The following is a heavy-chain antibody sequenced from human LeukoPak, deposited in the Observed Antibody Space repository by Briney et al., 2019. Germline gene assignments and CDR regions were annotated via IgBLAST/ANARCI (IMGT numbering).Heavy chain of an antibody. CDR2: ISWNSGSI. D-gene: IGHD6-13*01. V-gene: IGHV3-9*01. Sequence: GRSLRLSCAASGFTFDDYAMHWVRQAPGKGLEWVSGISWNSGSIGYADSVKGRFTIFRDNAKNSLYLQMNSLRAEDTAVYYCARGTAAGPAVGYWGQGTLVTVSS. J-gene: IGHJ4*02. CDR1: GFTFDDYA. CDR3: ARGTAAGPAVGY.